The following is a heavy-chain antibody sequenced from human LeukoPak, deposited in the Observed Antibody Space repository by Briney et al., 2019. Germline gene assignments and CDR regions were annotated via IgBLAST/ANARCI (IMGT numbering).Heavy chain of an antibody. CDR2: IYSGGST. J-gene: IGHJ4*02. CDR1: GFTISTNY. V-gene: IGHV3-53*01. Sequence: GSLRLSCAASGFTISTNYMSWVRQAPGKGLEWVSVIYSGGSTYHADSVKGRLTISRDNSKNTLYLQMNRLRAEDTAVYYCSRARGDYRYFDYWGQGTLVTVSS. D-gene: IGHD4-17*01. CDR3: SRARGDYRYFDY.